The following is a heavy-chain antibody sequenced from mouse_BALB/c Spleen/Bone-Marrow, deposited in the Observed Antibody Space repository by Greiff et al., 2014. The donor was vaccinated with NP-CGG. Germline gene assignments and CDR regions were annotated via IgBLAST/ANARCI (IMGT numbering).Heavy chain of an antibody. J-gene: IGHJ2*01. CDR1: GFNIKDTY. Sequence: EVQLQQSGAELVKPGASVKLSCTTSGFNIKDTYMHWVKLRPEHGLEWIGRIVPANGNTKYAPKFQGKATITADTSSNTAYLQLSSLTSEDTAVYFCASYDYGYYFDYWGQGTTLTASS. D-gene: IGHD2-4*01. CDR2: IVPANGNT. V-gene: IGHV14-3*02. CDR3: ASYDYGYYFDY.